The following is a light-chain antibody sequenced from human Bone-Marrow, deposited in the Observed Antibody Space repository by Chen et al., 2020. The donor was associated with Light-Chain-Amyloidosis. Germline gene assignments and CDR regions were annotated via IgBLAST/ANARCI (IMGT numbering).Light chain of an antibody. CDR2: DAS. Sequence: DIQMTQSPSTLSASVGDRVTITCRASQSISSWLAWYQQKPGKAPKLLIYDASSLESGVPSRYSGSGSGTEFSLTISSLQPDDFESYYCQQYKSYPPMYTFGQGTKLEIK. CDR1: QSISSW. J-gene: IGKJ2*01. CDR3: QQYKSYPPMYT. V-gene: IGKV1-5*01.